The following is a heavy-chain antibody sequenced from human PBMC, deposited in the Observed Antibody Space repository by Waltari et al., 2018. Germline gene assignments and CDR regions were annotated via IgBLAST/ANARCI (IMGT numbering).Heavy chain of an antibody. CDR2: IIPILGTA. CDR3: ARGYCTNGVCYPADY. CDR1: GGTFSSYA. Sequence: QVQLVQSGAEVKKPGSSVKVSCKASGGTFSSYAISWVRQAPGQGLEWMGGIIPILGTANYAPKFQGRVTITADESTSTAYMELSSLRSEDTAVYYCARGYCTNGVCYPADYWGQGTLVTVSS. V-gene: IGHV1-69*01. J-gene: IGHJ4*02. D-gene: IGHD2-8*01.